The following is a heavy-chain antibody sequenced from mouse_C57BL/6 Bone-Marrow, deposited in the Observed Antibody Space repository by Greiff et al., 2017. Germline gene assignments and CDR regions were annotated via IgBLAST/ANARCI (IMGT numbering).Heavy chain of an antibody. CDR2: IDPSDSYT. CDR1: GYTFTSYW. D-gene: IGHD1-1*01. CDR3: ARRGDGPTGVDY. V-gene: IGHV1-69*01. J-gene: IGHJ2*01. Sequence: VQLQQPGAELVMPGASVKLSCKASGYTFTSYWMHWVKQRPGQGLEWIGEIDPSDSYTNYNQKFKGKSTLTVDKSSSTAYMQLSSLTSEDSAVYYCARRGDGPTGVDYWGQGTTLTVSS.